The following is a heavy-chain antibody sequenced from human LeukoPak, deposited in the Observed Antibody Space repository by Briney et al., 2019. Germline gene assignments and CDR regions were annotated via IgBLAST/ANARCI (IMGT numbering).Heavy chain of an antibody. Sequence: SVKVSCKASGYTFTGCYMHWVRQAPGQGLEWMGGIIPIFGTANYAQKFQGRVTITADKSTSTAYMELSSLRSEDTAVYYCASGRIFGVVSYYYYYYMDVWGKGTTVTVSS. D-gene: IGHD3-3*01. CDR2: IIPIFGTA. CDR3: ASGRIFGVVSYYYYYYMDV. J-gene: IGHJ6*03. CDR1: GYTFTGCY. V-gene: IGHV1-69*06.